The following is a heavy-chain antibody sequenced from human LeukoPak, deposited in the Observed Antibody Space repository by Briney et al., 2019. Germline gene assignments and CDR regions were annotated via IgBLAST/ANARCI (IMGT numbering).Heavy chain of an antibody. V-gene: IGHV1-2*02. D-gene: IGHD3-16*01. CDR1: GGTFSSYA. CDR2: INPNSGDT. J-gene: IGHJ6*02. Sequence: ASVNVSCKASGGTFSSYAISWVRQAPGQGLEWMGWINPNSGDTNYAQKFQGRVTMTRDTSISTAYMELSRLRSDDAAVYYCARRFYYAMDVWGQGTTVTVSS. CDR3: ARRFYYAMDV.